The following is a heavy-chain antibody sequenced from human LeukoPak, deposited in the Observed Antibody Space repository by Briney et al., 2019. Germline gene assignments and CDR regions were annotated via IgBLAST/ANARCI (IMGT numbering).Heavy chain of an antibody. CDR2: INPNSGGT. Sequence: GASVKVSCKASGYTFTWYYMHGVRQAPGQGLEGMGWINPNSGGTNYAQKFQGRVTMTRDTSISTAYMELSRLRSDDTAVYYCASAGYSSGWHPFWGQGTLVTVSS. D-gene: IGHD6-19*01. V-gene: IGHV1-2*02. CDR3: ASAGYSSGWHPF. J-gene: IGHJ4*02. CDR1: GYTFTWYY.